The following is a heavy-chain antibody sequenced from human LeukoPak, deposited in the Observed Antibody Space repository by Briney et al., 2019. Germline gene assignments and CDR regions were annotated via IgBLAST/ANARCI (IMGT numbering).Heavy chain of an antibody. Sequence: GGSLRLSCAASGFTFSRYWMSWVRQVPRKGLEWVSAISESGGTRNYVDSVKGRFTISRDNSKNTLYLQMSSLRAEDTAVYYCAREMATITYAFDIWGQGTMVTVSS. D-gene: IGHD5-24*01. V-gene: IGHV3-23*01. CDR2: ISESGGTR. CDR3: AREMATITYAFDI. J-gene: IGHJ3*02. CDR1: GFTFSRYW.